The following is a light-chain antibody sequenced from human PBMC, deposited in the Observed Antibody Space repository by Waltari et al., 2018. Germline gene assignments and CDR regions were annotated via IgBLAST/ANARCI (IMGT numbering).Light chain of an antibody. CDR3: QQSYRVPWT. CDR2: TAS. J-gene: IGKJ1*01. CDR1: QTVVKF. Sequence: DIQMTQSPSSLSASVGDRVTISCRASQTVVKFLNWYQQRPGRVPKLLIYTASTLESGVPSRFSGSVSGTDFTLSITNVQPEDSATYYCQQSYRVPWTFGQGTRVQIK. V-gene: IGKV1-39*01.